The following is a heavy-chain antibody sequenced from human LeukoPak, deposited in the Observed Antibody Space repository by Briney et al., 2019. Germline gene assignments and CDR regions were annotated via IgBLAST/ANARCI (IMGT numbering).Heavy chain of an antibody. J-gene: IGHJ3*02. V-gene: IGHV4-59*01. D-gene: IGHD1-26*01. Sequence: SETLSLTCTVSGGTISRYFWSWLRQPPGKGLEWIAYIDYSGSTNYNPSLKSRLTISLDASKNQFSLKLSSVTAAYTAVYYCARDRRRELLHAFDIWGQGTMVTVSS. CDR1: GGTISRYF. CDR2: IDYSGST. CDR3: ARDRRRELLHAFDI.